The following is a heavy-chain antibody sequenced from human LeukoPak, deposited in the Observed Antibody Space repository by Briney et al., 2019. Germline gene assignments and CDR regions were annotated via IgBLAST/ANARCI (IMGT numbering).Heavy chain of an antibody. J-gene: IGHJ4*02. D-gene: IGHD4-23*01. CDR1: VGSISSYY. CDR3: ARAVYGGKMFDY. CDR2: IYYSGST. Sequence: SETLSLTCTVSVGSISSYYWSWIRQPPGKGLEWIGYIYYSGSTNYNPSLKSRVTISVDTSKNQFSLKLSSVTAADTAVYYCARAVYGGKMFDYWGQGTLVTVSS. V-gene: IGHV4-59*01.